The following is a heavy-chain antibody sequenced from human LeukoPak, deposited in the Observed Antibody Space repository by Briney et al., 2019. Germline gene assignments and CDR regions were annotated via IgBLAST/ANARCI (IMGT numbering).Heavy chain of an antibody. CDR3: ARDILTGYYRRGNWFDP. CDR2: IRYDGSNK. V-gene: IGHV3-30*02. J-gene: IGHJ5*02. Sequence: GGSLRLSCAASGFTFSSYGMHWVRQAPGKGLEWVAFIRYDGSNKYYADSVKGRFTISRDNSKNSLYLQMNSLRAEDTAVYYCARDILTGYYRRGNWFDPWGQGTLVTVSS. D-gene: IGHD3-9*01. CDR1: GFTFSSYG.